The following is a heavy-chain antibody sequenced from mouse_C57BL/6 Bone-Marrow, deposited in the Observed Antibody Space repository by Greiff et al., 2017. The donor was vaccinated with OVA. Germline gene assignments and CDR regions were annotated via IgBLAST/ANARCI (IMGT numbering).Heavy chain of an antibody. CDR1: GYTFTSYW. CDR3: ARKGGNAPYAMDY. J-gene: IGHJ4*01. V-gene: IGHV1-61*01. CDR2: IYPSDSET. Sequence: QVQLQQPGAELVRPGSSVKLSCKASGYTFTSYWMDWVKQRPGQGLEWIGNIYPSDSETHYNQKFKDKATLTVDKSSSTAYMQLSSLTTEDSAVYYCARKGGNAPYAMDYWGQGTSVTVSS. D-gene: IGHD1-1*02.